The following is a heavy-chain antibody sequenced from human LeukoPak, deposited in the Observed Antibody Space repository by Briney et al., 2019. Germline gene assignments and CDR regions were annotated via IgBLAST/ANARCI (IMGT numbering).Heavy chain of an antibody. Sequence: PGGSLRLSCAASGFTFSSYAMSWVRQAPGKGLEWVSAISGSGGSTYYADSVKGRFTISRDNSKNTLYLQMNSLRAEDTAVYYCAKRGDYYGSGSSKYYFDYWGQGTLVTVSS. D-gene: IGHD3-10*01. CDR2: ISGSGGST. J-gene: IGHJ4*02. CDR3: AKRGDYYGSGSSKYYFDY. CDR1: GFTFSSYA. V-gene: IGHV3-23*01.